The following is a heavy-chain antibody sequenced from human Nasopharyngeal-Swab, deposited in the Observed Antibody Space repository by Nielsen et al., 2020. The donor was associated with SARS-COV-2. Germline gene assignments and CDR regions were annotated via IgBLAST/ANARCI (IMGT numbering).Heavy chain of an antibody. Sequence: GGSLRLSCAASGFTFNNYNFNWVRQAPGKGLEWVSSISSSSSYIYYADSVKGRFTISRDNAKNSLYLQMNSLRAEDTAVYYCARVGLVGARYYYGMDVWGQGTTVTVSS. V-gene: IGHV3-21*01. CDR3: ARVGLVGARYYYGMDV. J-gene: IGHJ6*02. D-gene: IGHD1-26*01. CDR1: GFTFNNYN. CDR2: ISSSSSYI.